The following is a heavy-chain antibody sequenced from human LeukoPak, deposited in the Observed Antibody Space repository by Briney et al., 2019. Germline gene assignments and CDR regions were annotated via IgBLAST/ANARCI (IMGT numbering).Heavy chain of an antibody. J-gene: IGHJ6*02. CDR1: GFTLSSYW. CDR3: ARVGGYCSSTSCYSSPRRYGMDV. V-gene: IGHV4-34*01. D-gene: IGHD2-2*01. CDR2: INHSGST. Sequence: PGGSLRLSCTASGFTLSSYWMSWIRQPPGKGLEWIGEINHSGSTNYNPSLKSRVTISVDTSKNQFSLKLSSVTAADTAVYYCARVGGYCSSTSCYSSPRRYGMDVWGQGTTVTVSS.